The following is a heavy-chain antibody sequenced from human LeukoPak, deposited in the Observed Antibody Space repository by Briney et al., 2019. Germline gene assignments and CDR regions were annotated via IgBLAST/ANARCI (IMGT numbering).Heavy chain of an antibody. CDR1: GYTFTSYG. CDR2: ISAYNGNT. Sequence: EASVKVSCKASGYTFTSYGISWVRQAPGQGLEWMGWISAYNGNTNYAQKLQGRVTMTTDTSTSTAYMELRSLRSDDTAVYYCASSVGATWAGAFDIWGQGSMVTVSS. CDR3: ASSVGATWAGAFDI. V-gene: IGHV1-18*01. D-gene: IGHD1-26*01. J-gene: IGHJ3*02.